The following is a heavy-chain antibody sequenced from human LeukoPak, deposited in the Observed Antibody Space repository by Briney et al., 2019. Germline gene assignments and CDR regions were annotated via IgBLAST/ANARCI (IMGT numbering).Heavy chain of an antibody. CDR1: AGFLSSYH. Sequence: ETLSLTSTVPAGFLSSYHWSWLRQPAGKGLGWIGRIYTSGSTNYNPSLKSRVTMSVDTSKNQFSLKLSTVTAADTAVYYCARGPIVVVPAALARRNYSYCMDVWGKGTTVTVSS. D-gene: IGHD2-2*01. J-gene: IGHJ6*03. V-gene: IGHV4-4*07. CDR3: ARGPIVVVPAALARRNYSYCMDV. CDR2: IYTSGST.